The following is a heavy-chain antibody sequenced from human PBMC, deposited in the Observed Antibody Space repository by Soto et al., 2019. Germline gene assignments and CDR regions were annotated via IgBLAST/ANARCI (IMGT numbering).Heavy chain of an antibody. V-gene: IGHV3-23*01. Sequence: GGSLRLSCAASGFTFSSYGMHWVRQAPGKGLEWVSAISGSGGSTYYADSAKGRFTISRDNSKNTLYLQMNSLRAEDTAVYYCAKGCSGGSCTDYWGQGTLVTVSS. CDR2: ISGSGGST. D-gene: IGHD2-15*01. CDR1: GFTFSSYG. J-gene: IGHJ4*02. CDR3: AKGCSGGSCTDY.